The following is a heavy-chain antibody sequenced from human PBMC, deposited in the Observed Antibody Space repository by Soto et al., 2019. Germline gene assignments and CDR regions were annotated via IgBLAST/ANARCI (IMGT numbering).Heavy chain of an antibody. CDR1: GDSVSSGNYY. V-gene: IGHV4-61*01. CDR2: IYFTGNT. CDR3: GRVPVGTYMIYWSDP. J-gene: IGHJ5*02. D-gene: IGHD3-16*01. Sequence: SETLSLTCTVSGDSVSSGNYYWSWIRQPPGKGLEWIGSIYFTGNTNYNPSLKSRLTMSIDTSRNLFSLRLGSVTAADTAVYYCGRVPVGTYMIYWSDPWGQGTLVTVSS.